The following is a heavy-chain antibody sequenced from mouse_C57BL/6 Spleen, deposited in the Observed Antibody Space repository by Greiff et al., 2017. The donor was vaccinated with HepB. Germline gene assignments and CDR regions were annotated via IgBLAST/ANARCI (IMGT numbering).Heavy chain of an antibody. CDR2: INPSNGGT. J-gene: IGHJ4*01. CDR3: ARPNYLDAMDY. Sequence: VKLQQPGPELVKPGASVKLSCKASGYTFNSYWMHWVKQRPGPGLEWIGNINPSNGGTNYNEKLKSKATLTVDKSSSTAYMQISSLTSEDSAVYYCARPNYLDAMDYWGQGTSVTVSS. D-gene: IGHD1-1*01. V-gene: IGHV1-53*01. CDR1: GYTFNSYW.